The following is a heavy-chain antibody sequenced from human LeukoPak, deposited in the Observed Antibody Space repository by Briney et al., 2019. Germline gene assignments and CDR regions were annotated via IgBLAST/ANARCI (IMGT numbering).Heavy chain of an antibody. CDR1: GGSFSGYY. D-gene: IGHD2-2*01. Sequence: PSETLSLTCAVYGGSFSGYYWSWIRQPPGKGLEWIGEINHSGSTNYNPSLKSRVTISVDTSKNQFSLKLSSVTAADTAVYYCARVKSSEYQLLSFVYWGQGTLVTVSS. J-gene: IGHJ4*02. CDR2: INHSGST. V-gene: IGHV4-34*01. CDR3: ARVKSSEYQLLSFVY.